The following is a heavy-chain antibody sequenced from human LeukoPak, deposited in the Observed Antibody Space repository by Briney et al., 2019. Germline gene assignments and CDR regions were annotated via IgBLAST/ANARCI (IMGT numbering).Heavy chain of an antibody. CDR1: GYSFTNYW. D-gene: IGHD3-22*01. CDR3: GRHVVDSSGDYLYFYYMDV. V-gene: IGHV5-51*01. J-gene: IGHJ6*03. Sequence: GESLKISCKGSGYSFTNYWIGGVRQMPGKGLEWMGIIYPGDSDTRYSPSFQGQVTISADKSISTAYLQWSSLKASDTAMYYCGRHVVDSSGDYLYFYYMDVWGKGTTVTVSS. CDR2: IYPGDSDT.